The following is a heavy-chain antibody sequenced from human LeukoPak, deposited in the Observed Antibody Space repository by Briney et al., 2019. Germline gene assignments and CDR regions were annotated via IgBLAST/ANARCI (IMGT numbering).Heavy chain of an antibody. V-gene: IGHV3-48*03. CDR3: AREDDAVAGTVDY. J-gene: IGHJ4*02. D-gene: IGHD6-19*01. CDR1: GFTFSSYE. Sequence: PGGSLRLSCAASGFTFSSYEMNWVRQAPGKGLEWVSYISSSGSTIYYADSVKGRFTISRDNAKNSLYLQMNSLRAEDTAVYCCAREDDAVAGTVDYWGQGTLVTVSS. CDR2: ISSSGSTI.